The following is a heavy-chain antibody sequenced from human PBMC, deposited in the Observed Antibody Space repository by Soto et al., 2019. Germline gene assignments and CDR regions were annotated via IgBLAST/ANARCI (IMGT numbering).Heavy chain of an antibody. CDR3: AKRSSSSTFDY. V-gene: IGHV3-23*01. Sequence: EVQLLESGGGLVQPGESLRLSCAASGFTFSSYAMSWVRQAPGKGLEWVSVISGSDDSTYYADSVKGRFTISRDNSKNPLYLQMNSRRAEDTAVYYCAKRSSSSTFDYWGQGTLVTVSS. D-gene: IGHD6-6*01. CDR2: ISGSDDST. J-gene: IGHJ4*02. CDR1: GFTFSSYA.